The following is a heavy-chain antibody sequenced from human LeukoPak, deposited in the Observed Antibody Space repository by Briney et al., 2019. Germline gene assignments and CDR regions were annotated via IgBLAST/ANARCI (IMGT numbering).Heavy chain of an antibody. Sequence: SETLSLTCAVYGGSFSGYYWSWIRQPPGKGLEWVGEINHSGSSNYSPSLKSRVTISVDRSKNQFSLKLSSVTAADTAVYYCARDEVGGYSPTSAFVIWGQGTMVTVSS. CDR3: ARDEVGGYSPTSAFVI. J-gene: IGHJ3*02. CDR1: GGSFSGYY. D-gene: IGHD3-22*01. V-gene: IGHV4-34*01. CDR2: INHSGSS.